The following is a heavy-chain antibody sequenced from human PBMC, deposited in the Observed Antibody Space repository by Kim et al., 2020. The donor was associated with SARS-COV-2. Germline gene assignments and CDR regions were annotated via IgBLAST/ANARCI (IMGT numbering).Heavy chain of an antibody. D-gene: IGHD3-3*01. CDR1: GFPFSSYG. CDR2: IWYDGSNK. J-gene: IGHJ4*02. V-gene: IGHV3-33*01. CDR3: ARDGPQSRFLEWLFDY. Sequence: LSLTCAASGFPFSSYGMHWVRQAPGKGLEWVAVIWYDGSNKYYADSVKGRFTISRDNSKNTLYLQMNSLRAEDTAVYYCARDGPQSRFLEWLFDYWGQGTLVTVSS.